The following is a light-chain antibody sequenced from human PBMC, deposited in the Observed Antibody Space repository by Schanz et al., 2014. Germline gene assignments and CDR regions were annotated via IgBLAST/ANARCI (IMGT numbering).Light chain of an antibody. CDR3: QHYYTTPFT. Sequence: DIVMTQSPDSLAVSLGERATIHCKSSQSVLYSSNNKNYLAWYQQKPGQPPKLLIYWASTRESGVPERFSGSGSGTDFTLTISSLQAEDVAVYYCQHYYTTPFTFGPGTKVEIK. J-gene: IGKJ3*01. CDR2: WAS. CDR1: QSVLYSSNNKNY. V-gene: IGKV4-1*01.